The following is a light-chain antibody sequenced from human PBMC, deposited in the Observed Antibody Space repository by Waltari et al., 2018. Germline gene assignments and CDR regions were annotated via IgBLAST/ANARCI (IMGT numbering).Light chain of an antibody. J-gene: IGLJ2*01. CDR3: CSYRGNSTFV. V-gene: IGLV2-23*03. Sequence: QTALTQPASVSGSPGQSITIPCAGATNNIGTYNLVLWYQQHPDKAPKLIIFEGVKRPSGVSNRFSGSKSGNTASLTISGLQTEDEADYYCCSYRGNSTFVFGGGTKLTVL. CDR1: TNNIGTYNL. CDR2: EGV.